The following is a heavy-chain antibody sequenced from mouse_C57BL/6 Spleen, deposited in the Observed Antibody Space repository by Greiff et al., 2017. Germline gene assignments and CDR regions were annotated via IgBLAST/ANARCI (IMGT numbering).Heavy chain of an antibody. J-gene: IGHJ1*03. CDR1: GYTFTDYY. D-gene: IGHD1-1*01. CDR3: ARRSYGSSSDWYFDV. V-gene: IGHV1-19*01. CDR2: INPYNGGT. Sequence: EVQLQQSGPVLVKPGASVKMSCKASGYTFTDYYMNWVKQSHGKSLEWIGVINPYNGGTSYNQKFKGKATLTVDKSSSTAYMELNSLTSEDSAVYYCARRSYGSSSDWYFDVWGTGTTVTVSS.